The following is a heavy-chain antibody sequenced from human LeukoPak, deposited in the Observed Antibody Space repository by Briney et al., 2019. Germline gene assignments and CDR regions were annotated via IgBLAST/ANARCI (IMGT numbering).Heavy chain of an antibody. V-gene: IGHV1-18*01. Sequence: GASVKVSCKASGHTFTLYGITWVRQAPGQGLEWVGWISAYNGNTNYAQNLQGRVTMTTDTSTRTAYMELRSLRSDDTAVYFCARDNYGDYGGDYWGQGTLVTVSS. D-gene: IGHD4-17*01. J-gene: IGHJ4*02. CDR1: GHTFTLYG. CDR3: ARDNYGDYGGDY. CDR2: ISAYNGNT.